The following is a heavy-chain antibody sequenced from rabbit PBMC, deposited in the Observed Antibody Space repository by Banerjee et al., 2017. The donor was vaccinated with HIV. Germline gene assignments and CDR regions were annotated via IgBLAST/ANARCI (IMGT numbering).Heavy chain of an antibody. Sequence: QQLVESGGGLVKPGASLTLTCKASGFDLSSYYYMSWVRQAPGKGLEWIGCIYTGDGSTYCASWVKGRFSISKSSSTTVTLQMTSLTAADTATYFCARNVGNSYGYDGFNLWGPGDPGHRL. CDR2: IYTGDGST. CDR3: ARNVGNSYGYDGFNL. V-gene: IGHV1S40*01. CDR1: GFDLSSYYY. J-gene: IGHJ4*01. D-gene: IGHD6-1*01.